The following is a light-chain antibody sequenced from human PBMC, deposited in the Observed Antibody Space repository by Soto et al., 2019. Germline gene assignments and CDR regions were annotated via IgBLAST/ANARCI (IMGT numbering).Light chain of an antibody. CDR3: QQYFSIPMFT. J-gene: IGKJ2*01. CDR2: WAS. CDR1: QSALFSASNKNY. V-gene: IGKV4-1*01. Sequence: DVVLTQSPDSLAMSLGETATITCRTSQSALFSASNKNYIAWYQRRPGQPLRLLFYWASTRASGVPERFSGRGSGTDFTLTICSLQPDDAAIYYCQQYFSIPMFTFAQVTKLQIK.